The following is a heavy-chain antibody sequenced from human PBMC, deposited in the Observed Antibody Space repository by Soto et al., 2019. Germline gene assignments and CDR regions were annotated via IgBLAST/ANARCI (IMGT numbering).Heavy chain of an antibody. Sequence: PSETLSLTCTVSGGSISSYYWSWIRQPPGKGLEWIGYIYYSGSTNYNPSLKSRVTISVDTSKNQFSLKLSSVTAADTAVYYCARLGTSGYDYVPYYFDYSGQGTLVTLSS. CDR2: IYYSGST. D-gene: IGHD5-12*01. CDR1: GGSISSYY. CDR3: ARLGTSGYDYVPYYFDY. V-gene: IGHV4-59*08. J-gene: IGHJ4*02.